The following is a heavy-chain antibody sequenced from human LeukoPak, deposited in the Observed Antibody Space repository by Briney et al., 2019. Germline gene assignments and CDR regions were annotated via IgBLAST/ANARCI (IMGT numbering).Heavy chain of an antibody. Sequence: GGSLRLSCAASGFSFNTYAMSWVRQAPGKGLEWVSAISNTGGSIYYADSVKGRFTISRDKSKNTLSLQMNSLRAEDTAVYYCARAGWGSDSWYFDLWGRGTLVTVSS. CDR1: GFSFNTYA. CDR3: ARAGWGSDSWYFDL. CDR2: ISNTGGSI. J-gene: IGHJ2*01. D-gene: IGHD7-27*01. V-gene: IGHV3-23*01.